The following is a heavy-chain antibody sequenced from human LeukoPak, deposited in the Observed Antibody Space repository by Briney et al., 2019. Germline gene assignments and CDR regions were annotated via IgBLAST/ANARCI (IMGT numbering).Heavy chain of an antibody. D-gene: IGHD3-10*01. V-gene: IGHV1-2*02. CDR3: ARGNLVRGVIPF. Sequence: ASGKVSCKASGYTFTGYYMHWVRQGPGQGLEWMGWINPNSGGTNYAQKFQGRVTTTRDTSISTAYMELSRLRSDDTAVYYCARGNLVRGVIPFWGQGTLVTVSS. CDR2: INPNSGGT. CDR1: GYTFTGYY. J-gene: IGHJ4*02.